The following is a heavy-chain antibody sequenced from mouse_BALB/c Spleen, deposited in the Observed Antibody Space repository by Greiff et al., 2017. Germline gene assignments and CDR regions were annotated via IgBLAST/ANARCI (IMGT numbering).Heavy chain of an antibody. CDR3: ARADYDEGVYAMDY. CDR2: ISSGGSYT. D-gene: IGHD2-4*01. CDR1: GFTFSSYA. Sequence: EVMLVESGGGLVKPGGSLKLSCAASGFTFSSYAMSWVRQSPEKRLEWVAEISSGGSYTYYPDTVTGRFTISRDNAKNTLYLEMSSLRSEDTAMYYCARADYDEGVYAMDYWGQGTSVTVSS. V-gene: IGHV5-9-4*01. J-gene: IGHJ4*01.